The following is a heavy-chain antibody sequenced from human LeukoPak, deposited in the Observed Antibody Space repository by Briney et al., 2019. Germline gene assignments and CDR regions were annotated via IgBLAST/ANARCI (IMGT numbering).Heavy chain of an antibody. J-gene: IGHJ3*02. V-gene: IGHV3-7*04. Sequence: TGGSLRLSCAASGFTFSSYWMTWVRQAPGKGLEWVANIKQDGSEKYYVDSVKGRFTISRDNAKNSLYLQMDSLRAEDTAVYYCARESENSGFGAFDIWGQGTMVTVSS. CDR1: GFTFSSYW. D-gene: IGHD3-22*01. CDR2: IKQDGSEK. CDR3: ARESENSGFGAFDI.